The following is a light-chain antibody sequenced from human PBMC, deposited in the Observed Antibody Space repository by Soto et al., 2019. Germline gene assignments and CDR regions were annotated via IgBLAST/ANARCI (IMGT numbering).Light chain of an antibody. Sequence: AIQVTQSPTSLSASVGDRVTITCRTSQDVRNRLGWYQQKPGKAPKLLIYGASSLQGGVSSRFSGSGFGTDFTLTISSLQPEDFAVYYCQQRSNWPNFGQGTRLDI. CDR1: QDVRNR. J-gene: IGKJ5*01. V-gene: IGKV1-6*01. CDR3: QQRSNWPN. CDR2: GAS.